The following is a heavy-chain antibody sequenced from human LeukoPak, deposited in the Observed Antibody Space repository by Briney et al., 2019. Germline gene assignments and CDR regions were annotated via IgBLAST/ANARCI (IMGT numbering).Heavy chain of an antibody. CDR3: AKVPKTGRDGYNDPVAFDI. J-gene: IGHJ3*02. CDR1: GFTFSSYG. Sequence: GGSLRLSCAASGFTFSSYGMHWVRQAPGKGLEWVAVIWYDGSNKYYADSVKGRFTISRDNSKNTLYLQMNSLRAEDTAVYYCAKVPKTGRDGYNDPVAFDIWGQGTTVTVSS. V-gene: IGHV3-33*06. D-gene: IGHD5-24*01. CDR2: IWYDGSNK.